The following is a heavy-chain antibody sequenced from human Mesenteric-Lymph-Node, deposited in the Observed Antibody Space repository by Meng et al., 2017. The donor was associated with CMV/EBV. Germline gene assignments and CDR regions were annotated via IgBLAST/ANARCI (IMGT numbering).Heavy chain of an antibody. Sequence: SVGGYYWSWIRQAPGKGREWIGEINHSGSTNYNPSLKSRVAISVDTSKNQFSLKLSSVTAADTAVYYCAREGGYCSSTSCSLGWFDPWGQGTLVTVSS. CDR1: SVGGYY. J-gene: IGHJ5*02. CDR2: INHSGST. V-gene: IGHV4-34*01. D-gene: IGHD2-2*01. CDR3: AREGGYCSSTSCSLGWFDP.